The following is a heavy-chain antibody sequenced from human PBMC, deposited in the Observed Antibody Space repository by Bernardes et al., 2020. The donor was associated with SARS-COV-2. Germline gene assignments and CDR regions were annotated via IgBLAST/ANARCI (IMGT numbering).Heavy chain of an antibody. Sequence: GGSLRLSCAASGFTFSNFAIHWVRQAPGKGIEWMAVISYDGSNKYYADSVKGRFTISRDNSKNMLYVQMNSLRVEDTAVYYCGRGGGTRFLEGFSDLDYWGQGTLVTVSS. CDR3: GRGGGTRFLEGFSDLDY. D-gene: IGHD3-3*01. CDR2: ISYDGSNK. J-gene: IGHJ4*02. V-gene: IGHV3-30*01. CDR1: GFTFSNFA.